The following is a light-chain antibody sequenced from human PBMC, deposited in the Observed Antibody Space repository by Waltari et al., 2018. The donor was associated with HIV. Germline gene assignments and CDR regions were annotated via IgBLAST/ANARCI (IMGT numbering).Light chain of an antibody. CDR2: AAS. J-gene: IGKJ1*01. V-gene: IGKV3-20*01. CDR1: QSVTSSY. CDR3: EPYGSSPRT. Sequence: EVVLTQSPGSLSFFAWVRATLSCRASQSVTSSYLAWYQQKPGQAPRLLSYAASSRATGTPARLSGRGSGTDFSLTIRRLEPGDIGVYYCEPYGSSPRTFGQGTKVEVK.